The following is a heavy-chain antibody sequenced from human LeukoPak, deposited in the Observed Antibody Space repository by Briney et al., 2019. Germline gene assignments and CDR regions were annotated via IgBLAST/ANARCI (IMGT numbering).Heavy chain of an antibody. J-gene: IGHJ4*02. D-gene: IGHD3-22*01. Sequence: PGGSLRLSCAASGFTFSTYWMSWVRQAPGKGLEWVANIKEDGSETYYVDSVKGRFTISRDNAKNSLYLQINSLRAEDTAVYYCARYLYDSSAFDYWGQGTLVTVSS. V-gene: IGHV3-7*05. CDR3: ARYLYDSSAFDY. CDR2: IKEDGSET. CDR1: GFTFSTYW.